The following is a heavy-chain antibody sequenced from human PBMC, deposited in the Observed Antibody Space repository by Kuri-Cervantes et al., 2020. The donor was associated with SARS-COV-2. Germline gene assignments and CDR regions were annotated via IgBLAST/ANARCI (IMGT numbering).Heavy chain of an antibody. D-gene: IGHD6-13*01. Sequence: GGSLRPSSKGSGYSFTSYWTSWVSQMPGKGLEWMGRIDPSDSYTNYSPSFQGHVTISADKSISTAYLQWSSLKASDNAMYYCARGEGAAAGTDRPTVDYWGQGTLVTVSS. J-gene: IGHJ4*02. V-gene: IGHV5-10-1*01. CDR2: IDPSDSYT. CDR1: GYSFTSYW. CDR3: ARGEGAAAGTDRPTVDY.